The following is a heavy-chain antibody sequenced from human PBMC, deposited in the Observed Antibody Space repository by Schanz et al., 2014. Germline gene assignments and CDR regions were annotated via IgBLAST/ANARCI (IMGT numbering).Heavy chain of an antibody. CDR1: GFTFITYT. D-gene: IGHD5-12*01. CDR2: ISSSGTSI. CDR3: ARSRGFDSIFDF. J-gene: IGHJ4*02. Sequence: EVQLVESGGGLVQPGGSLRLSCATSGFTFITYTMNWVRQTPGKGLEWVSFISSSGTSIYYADSVKGRFTISRDNAKNSLYLQMNSLRAEDTAVYYCARSRGFDSIFDFWGRGTLVTVAS. V-gene: IGHV3-48*01.